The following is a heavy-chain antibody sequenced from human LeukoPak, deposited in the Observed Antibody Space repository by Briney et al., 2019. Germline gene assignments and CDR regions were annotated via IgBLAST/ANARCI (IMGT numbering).Heavy chain of an antibody. J-gene: IGHJ4*02. D-gene: IGHD3-22*01. Sequence: GASVKVSCKVSGYTLTELSMHWVRQAPGKGLEWMGGFDPEDGETIYAQKFQGRVTMTEDTSTDTAHMELSSLRSEDTAVYYCATSPDYYDSSGYFYWGQGTLVTVSS. CDR3: ATSPDYYDSSGYFY. CDR1: GYTLTELS. V-gene: IGHV1-24*01. CDR2: FDPEDGET.